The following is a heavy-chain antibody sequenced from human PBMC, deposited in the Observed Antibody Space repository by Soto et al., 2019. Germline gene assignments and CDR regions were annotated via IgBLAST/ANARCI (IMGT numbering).Heavy chain of an antibody. Sequence: QLQLQESGAGLLKPSETLSLTCAVYGGSFSGFYWSWIRQPPGKGLEWIGEINHSGSTNYNPSLKSRVTISADTSKNQFSLQLSSVTAADTAVYYCVSKLGSCTGGSCNWYFDLWGRGTLVTVSS. V-gene: IGHV4-34*01. CDR2: INHSGST. J-gene: IGHJ2*01. CDR3: VSKLGSCTGGSCNWYFDL. CDR1: GGSFSGFY. D-gene: IGHD2-15*01.